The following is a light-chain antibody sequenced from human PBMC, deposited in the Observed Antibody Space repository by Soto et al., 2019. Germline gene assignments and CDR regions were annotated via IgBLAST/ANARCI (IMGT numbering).Light chain of an antibody. J-gene: IGLJ2*01. Sequence: QSVLTQPPSASGTPGQRVTISCSGSSSNIGSNTVHWYQQLPGTAPKLLIYSNNQRPSGVPDRFSGSKSGTSASLAISGLQSADEADYYCAAWDDSLNGVVFGGGTQLTVL. V-gene: IGLV1-44*01. CDR3: AAWDDSLNGVV. CDR2: SNN. CDR1: SSNIGSNT.